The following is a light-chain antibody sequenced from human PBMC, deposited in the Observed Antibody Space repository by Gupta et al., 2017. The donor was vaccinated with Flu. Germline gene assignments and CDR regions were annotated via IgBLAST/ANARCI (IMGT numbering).Light chain of an antibody. J-gene: IGLJ1*01. CDR1: SGDVGGYSY. Sequence: QSVTISCTGTSGDVGGYSYVSWYQQHPGKAPDIMVYERRRRPAGVPGRFSPSRSGGSPSLTVSWRQDEDEADYYSGSYADGRYVFGTGTKVTVL. CDR2: ERR. CDR3: GSYADGRYV. V-gene: IGLV2-8*01.